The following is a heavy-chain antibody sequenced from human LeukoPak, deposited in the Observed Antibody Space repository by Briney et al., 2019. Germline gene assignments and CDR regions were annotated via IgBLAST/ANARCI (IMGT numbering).Heavy chain of an antibody. CDR1: GGTFSSYA. D-gene: IGHD3-9*01. CDR3: ARGATYYDILTGFGWFDP. J-gene: IGHJ5*02. CDR2: IIPIFGTA. V-gene: IGHV1-69*05. Sequence: SVKVSFKASGGTFSSYAISWVRQAPGQGLEWMGGIIPIFGTANYAQKFQGRVTITTDESTSTAYMELSSLRSEDTAVYYCARGATYYDILTGFGWFDPWGQGTLVTVSS.